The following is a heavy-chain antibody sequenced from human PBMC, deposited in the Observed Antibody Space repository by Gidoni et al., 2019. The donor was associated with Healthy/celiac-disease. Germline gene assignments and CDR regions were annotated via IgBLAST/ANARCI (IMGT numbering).Heavy chain of an antibody. Sequence: QPPGKGLEWIGYIYYSGSTYYNPSLKSRVTISVDTSKNQFSLKLSSVTAADTAVYYCARAKVVPAATDYWGQGTLVTVSS. CDR3: ARAKVVPAATDY. D-gene: IGHD2-2*01. CDR2: IYYSGST. J-gene: IGHJ4*02. V-gene: IGHV4-30-4*01.